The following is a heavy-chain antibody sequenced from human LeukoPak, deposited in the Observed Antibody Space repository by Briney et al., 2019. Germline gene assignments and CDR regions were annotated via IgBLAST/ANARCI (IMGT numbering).Heavy chain of an antibody. V-gene: IGHV3-11*01. CDR2: INNSGSTI. CDR3: ARGHYYYGSGSYYRDPFDI. Sequence: GGGLRLSCAASGFTFSDYYMSWIRQAPGKGLEWVSYINNSGSTIYYADSVQGRFTISRDNATNSLYLQMISLSAEDTAVYYCARGHYYYGSGSYYRDPFDIWGQGTLVTVSS. J-gene: IGHJ3*02. D-gene: IGHD3-10*01. CDR1: GFTFSDYY.